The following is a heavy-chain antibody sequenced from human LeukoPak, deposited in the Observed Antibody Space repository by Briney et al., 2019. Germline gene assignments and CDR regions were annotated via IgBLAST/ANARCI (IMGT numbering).Heavy chain of an antibody. CDR1: GYTFTSFG. J-gene: IGHJ4*02. V-gene: IGHV1-18*01. Sequence: ASVKVSCKASGYTFTSFGITWIRQAPGQGLEWMGLINAYNGNSDYAQKIQGRVTMTTDTSTNTTYMELRSLRSDDTAVYYCARGQLRYFDWLQRPRVDYFDCWCQGTLVTVSS. D-gene: IGHD3-9*01. CDR3: ARGQLRYFDWLQRPRVDYFDC. CDR2: INAYNGNS.